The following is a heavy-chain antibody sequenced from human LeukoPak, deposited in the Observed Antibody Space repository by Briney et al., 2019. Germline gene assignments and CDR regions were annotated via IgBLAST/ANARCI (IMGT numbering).Heavy chain of an antibody. V-gene: IGHV3-23*01. J-gene: IGHJ4*02. D-gene: IGHD6-19*01. Sequence: GGSLRLSCAASGFTFTSYAMSWVRQAPGKGLDWVSAISGSGGSTYYTDSVKGRFTISRDNSKNTLYLQMNSLRAEDTAVYYCAKRRSSAWYGVFDYWGQGTLVTVSS. CDR2: ISGSGGST. CDR1: GFTFTSYA. CDR3: AKRRSSAWYGVFDY.